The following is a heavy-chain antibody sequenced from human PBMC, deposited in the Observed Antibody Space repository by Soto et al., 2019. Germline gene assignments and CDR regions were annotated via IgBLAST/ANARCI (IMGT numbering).Heavy chain of an antibody. D-gene: IGHD2-15*01. CDR3: AREFCSGGNCYTYYFDP. CDR1: GLTFNRYW. J-gene: IGHJ5*02. Sequence: PGGSLRLSCAASGLTFNRYWMHWVRHAPGKGLVWVSHINTDSSNTNYADSVKGRFTISRDSAKSTLFLQMNSLRDEDTAVYYCAREFCSGGNCYTYYFDPWGQGIPVTVSS. CDR2: INTDSSNT. V-gene: IGHV3-74*01.